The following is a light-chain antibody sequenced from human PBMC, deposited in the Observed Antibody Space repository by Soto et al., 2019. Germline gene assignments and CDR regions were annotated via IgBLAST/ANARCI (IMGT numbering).Light chain of an antibody. J-gene: IGKJ4*01. CDR2: DAS. CDR3: QQYLRYPIT. Sequence: IQMTQSPSILSASIGDRVTITCRASHSISKSLAWYQQKPGRAPKFLIYDASTLETGVPSRFSGSGSRAEFSLTISSLQPDDFASYYCQQYLRYPITFGGGTKVDI. CDR1: HSISKS. V-gene: IGKV1-5*03.